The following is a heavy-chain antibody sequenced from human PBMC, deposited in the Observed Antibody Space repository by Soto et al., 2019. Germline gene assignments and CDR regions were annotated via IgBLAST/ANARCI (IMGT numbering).Heavy chain of an antibody. J-gene: IGHJ5*02. Sequence: EVQLVESGGGLVQPGRSLRLSCAASGFTFNDYAMHWVRQAPGKGLEWVSTISWNSGSISYADSVKGRFTIYRDNAKNSLYLQMNSLRTEDTALYYCAKDKGYTSVGWFDPWGQGTLVTVSS. CDR2: ISWNSGSI. V-gene: IGHV3-9*01. CDR1: GFTFNDYA. D-gene: IGHD6-19*01. CDR3: AKDKGYTSVGWFDP.